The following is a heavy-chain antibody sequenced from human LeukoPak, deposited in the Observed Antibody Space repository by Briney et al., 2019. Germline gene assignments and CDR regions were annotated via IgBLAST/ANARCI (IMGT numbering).Heavy chain of an antibody. V-gene: IGHV3-21*01. CDR1: GFTFSSYS. Sequence: GGSLRLSCAASGFTFSSYSMNWVRQAPGKGLEWVSSISRSSSYIYYAESVKGRFTIPRDNAKNSLYLQMNSLRVEDTAVYYCARDGAVVGTDFDYWGQGTLGTVSS. CDR3: ARDGAVVGTDFDY. D-gene: IGHD6-13*01. CDR2: ISRSSSYI. J-gene: IGHJ4*02.